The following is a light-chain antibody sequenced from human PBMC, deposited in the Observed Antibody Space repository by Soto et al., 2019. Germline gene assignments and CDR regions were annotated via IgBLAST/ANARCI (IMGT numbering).Light chain of an antibody. CDR3: QQSYSTPPT. CDR2: AAS. Sequence: DIQMTQSPSSLSASVGDRVTITCRASQSISSYLNWYQQKPGKAPKLLIYAASSLQSEVPSRFSGSGSGTDFTLTISRLQPEDFATYYCQQSYSTPPTFGGGTKVEIK. V-gene: IGKV1-39*01. J-gene: IGKJ4*01. CDR1: QSISSY.